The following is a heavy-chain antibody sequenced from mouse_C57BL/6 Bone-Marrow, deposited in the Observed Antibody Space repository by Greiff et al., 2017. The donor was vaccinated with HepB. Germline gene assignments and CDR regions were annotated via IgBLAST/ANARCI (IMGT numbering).Heavy chain of an antibody. CDR1: GFTFSNYW. CDR2: SRLKSDNYAT. V-gene: IGHV6-3*01. D-gene: IGHD2-2*01. Sequence: EVKVEESGGGLVQPGGSLKLSCVASGFTFSNYWMNWVRQSPEKGLEWVAQSRLKSDNYATHYAESVKGRFTISRDDSKRSVYLQMNNLRAEDTGIYYCTEGGYPFAYWGQGTLVTVSA. CDR3: TEGGYPFAY. J-gene: IGHJ3*01.